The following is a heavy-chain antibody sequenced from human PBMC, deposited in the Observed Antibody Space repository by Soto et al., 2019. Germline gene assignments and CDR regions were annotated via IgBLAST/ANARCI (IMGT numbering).Heavy chain of an antibody. Sequence: GGSLRLSCAASGFTFSSYWMSWVRQAPGKGLEWVANIKQDGSEKYYVDSVRGRFTISRDNAKNSLYLQMNSLRAEDTAVYYCARSLYNWNAGDNWFDPWGHGTLVTVSS. CDR3: ARSLYNWNAGDNWFDP. D-gene: IGHD1-1*01. J-gene: IGHJ5*02. CDR1: GFTFSSYW. CDR2: IKQDGSEK. V-gene: IGHV3-7*01.